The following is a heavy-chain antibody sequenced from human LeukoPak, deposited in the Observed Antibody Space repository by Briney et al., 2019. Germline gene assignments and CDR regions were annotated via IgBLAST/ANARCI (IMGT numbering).Heavy chain of an antibody. CDR2: IIPIFGTA. CDR3: ARASHYYDSSGTNLGY. Sequence: ASVKVSCKASGGTFSSYAISWVRQAPGQGLEWMGGIIPIFGTANYAQKFQGRVTITADESTSTAYMELSSLRSEDTAVYYCARASHYYDSSGTNLGYWGQGTLVTVSS. D-gene: IGHD3-22*01. V-gene: IGHV1-69*13. J-gene: IGHJ4*02. CDR1: GGTFSSYA.